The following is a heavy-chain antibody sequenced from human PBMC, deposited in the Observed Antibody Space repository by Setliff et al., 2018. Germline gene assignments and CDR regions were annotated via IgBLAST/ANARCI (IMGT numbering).Heavy chain of an antibody. D-gene: IGHD3-16*01. CDR3: ARDGGEY. Sequence: GGSLRLSCAASGFTFSNYYMTWVRQAPGKGLEWVANIKEDGGEQYYVDSVKGRFTISRDNAKNSLYLQMNSLRAEDTAVYYCARDGGEYWGQGTLVTVSS. CDR1: GFTFSNYY. V-gene: IGHV3-7*01. J-gene: IGHJ4*02. CDR2: IKEDGGEQ.